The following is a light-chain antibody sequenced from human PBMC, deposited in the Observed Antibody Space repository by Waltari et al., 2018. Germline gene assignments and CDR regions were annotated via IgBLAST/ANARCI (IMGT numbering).Light chain of an antibody. CDR3: QKYGTLPAT. J-gene: IGKJ1*01. CDR1: QSVSRT. CDR2: DAS. V-gene: IGKV3-20*01. Sequence: EIVLTQSPGTLSLSPGERATLSCRASQSVSRTLACYQQKPGQAPRRLIYDASSRANGIPDRFSGSGSGTDFSLTISRLEPEDFAVYYCQKYGTLPATFGQGTKVEIK.